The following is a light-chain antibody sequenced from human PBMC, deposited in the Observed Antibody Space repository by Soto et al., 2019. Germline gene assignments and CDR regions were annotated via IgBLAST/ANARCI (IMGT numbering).Light chain of an antibody. CDR1: QSVRSSY. Sequence: EIVLAQSPGTLSLSPGERATLSCRASQSVRSSYLAWYHQRPGQAPRLLIYGASSRATGIPDRFSGSGSGTEFTLTISSLQSEDSAVYYCHQYNSWPRGTFGPGTKVEIK. CDR3: HQYNSWPRGT. V-gene: IGKV3-20*01. J-gene: IGKJ3*01. CDR2: GAS.